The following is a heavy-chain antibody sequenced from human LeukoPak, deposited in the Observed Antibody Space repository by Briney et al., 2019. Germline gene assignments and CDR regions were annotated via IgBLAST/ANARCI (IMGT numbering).Heavy chain of an antibody. CDR1: GYTFTSYD. D-gene: IGHD4-23*01. CDR2: MNPNSGNT. J-gene: IGHJ4*02. CDR3: AAGDYGGNGTFDY. V-gene: IGHV1-8*03. Sequence: ASVKVSCKASGYTFTSYDINWVRQATGQGLEWMGWMNPNSGNTGYAQKFQERVTITRDMSTSTAYMELSSLRSEDTAVYYCAAGDYGGNGTFDYWGQGTLVTVSS.